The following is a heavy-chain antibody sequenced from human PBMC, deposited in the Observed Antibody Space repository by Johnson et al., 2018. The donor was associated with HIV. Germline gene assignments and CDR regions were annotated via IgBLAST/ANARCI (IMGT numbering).Heavy chain of an antibody. Sequence: QEQLVESGGGVVQPGGSLRLSCAASGFTFTNYAMDWVRQAPGKGLEWVAFVSSDGSNKKYADSVKGRFTISRENAKNSLYLQMNSLRAGDTAVYYCARAGVGAGAFDIWGQGTMVTVSS. CDR3: ARAGVGAGAFDI. J-gene: IGHJ3*02. CDR1: GFTFTNYA. D-gene: IGHD1-26*01. CDR2: VSSDGSNK. V-gene: IGHV3-30*14.